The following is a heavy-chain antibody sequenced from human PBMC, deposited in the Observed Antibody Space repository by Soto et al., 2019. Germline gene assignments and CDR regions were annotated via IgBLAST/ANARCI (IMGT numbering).Heavy chain of an antibody. CDR2: IIPIFGTA. J-gene: IGHJ6*02. Sequence: SVKVSCKASGGTFSSYAISWVRQAPGQGLERMGGIIPIFGTANYAQKFQGRVTITADESTSTAYMELSSLRSEDTAVYYCARDPGTTNSRYYYGMDVWGQGTTVTVSS. V-gene: IGHV1-69*13. D-gene: IGHD1-26*01. CDR1: GGTFSSYA. CDR3: ARDPGTTNSRYYYGMDV.